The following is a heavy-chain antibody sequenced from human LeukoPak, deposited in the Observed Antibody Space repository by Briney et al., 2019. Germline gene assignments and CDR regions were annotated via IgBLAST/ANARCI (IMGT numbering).Heavy chain of an antibody. D-gene: IGHD4-23*01. CDR2: ISYDGSNK. Sequence: GGSLRLSCAASGFTFSSYAMHWVRQAPGKGLEWVAVISYDGSNKYYADSVKGRFTISRDNSKNTLYLQMNSLRAEDTAVYYCARVNDYGGSPKPRFDYWGQGALVTVSS. CDR3: ARVNDYGGSPKPRFDY. CDR1: GFTFSSYA. J-gene: IGHJ4*02. V-gene: IGHV3-30-3*01.